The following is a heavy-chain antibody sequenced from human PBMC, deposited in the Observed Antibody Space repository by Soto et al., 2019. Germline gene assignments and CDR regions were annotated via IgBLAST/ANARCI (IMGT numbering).Heavy chain of an antibody. CDR2: IMAFIGST. CDR3: ARGGFSSSWRFDH. V-gene: IGHV1-69*06. Sequence: QVQLVQSGAEVKKPGSSMKVSCKTSGGTLGTYDINWVRQAPGQGLEWMGGIMAFIGSTKYAQKFQGRVTITADTSIDTVYMELNSLTSADTAVYYCARGGFSSSWRFDHWGQGTLVTVSS. J-gene: IGHJ4*02. D-gene: IGHD6-6*01. CDR1: GGTLGTYD.